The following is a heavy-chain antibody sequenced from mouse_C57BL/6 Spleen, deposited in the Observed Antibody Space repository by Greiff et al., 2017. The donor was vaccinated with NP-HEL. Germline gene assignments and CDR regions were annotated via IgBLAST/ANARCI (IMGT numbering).Heavy chain of an antibody. CDR1: GYTFTSYW. CDR3: ARGGYYGNGGVFAY. Sequence: VQLQQPGAELVRPGSSVKLSCKASGYTFTSYWMHWVKQRPIQGLEWIGNIDPSDSETHYNQQFKGKATLTVDKSSSTAYMQLSSLTSEDSAVYDGARGGYYGNGGVFAYGGQGTLVTVSA. CDR2: IDPSDSET. J-gene: IGHJ3*01. V-gene: IGHV1-52*01. D-gene: IGHD2-1*01.